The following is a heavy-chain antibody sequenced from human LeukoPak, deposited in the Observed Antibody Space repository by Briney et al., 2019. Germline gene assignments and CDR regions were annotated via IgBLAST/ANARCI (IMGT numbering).Heavy chain of an antibody. D-gene: IGHD5-24*01. CDR3: ARERGWLQFNY. CDR1: GYTFTGYY. V-gene: IGHV1-2*06. J-gene: IGHJ4*02. CDR2: INPNTGGT. Sequence: GASVKVSCKASGYTFTGYYIHWVRQAPGQGLEWMERINPNTGGTNYEQKFQGRVTMTRDTSISTAYMELSRLRSDDTAVYYCARERGWLQFNYWGQGTLVTVSS.